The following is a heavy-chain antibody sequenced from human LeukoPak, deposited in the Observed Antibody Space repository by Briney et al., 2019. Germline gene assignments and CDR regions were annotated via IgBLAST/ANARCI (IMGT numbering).Heavy chain of an antibody. Sequence: PSETLSLTCAVYGGSFNSYYWTWVRQTPGKGLEWIGEISHTGDIINYKPSLKSPVTISIDPSKKQFSLRLTSVTAADTGVYYCARVPDITARPCDSWGPGTRVTVS. CDR2: ISHTGDII. CDR3: ARVPDITARPCDS. V-gene: IGHV4-34*01. J-gene: IGHJ4*02. D-gene: IGHD1-1*01. CDR1: GGSFNSYY.